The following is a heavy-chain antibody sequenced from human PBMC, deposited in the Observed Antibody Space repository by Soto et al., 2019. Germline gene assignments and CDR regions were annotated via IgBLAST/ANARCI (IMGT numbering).Heavy chain of an antibody. J-gene: IGHJ6*02. Sequence: ASVKVSCKASGYTFTCYYMHWVRQAPGQGLEWMGWINPNSGGTNYAQKFQGWVTMTRDTSISTAYMELSRLRSDDTAVYYCARGIQLNYYYYGMDVWGQGTTVTVSS. CDR3: ARGIQLNYYYYGMDV. CDR1: GYTFTCYY. CDR2: INPNSGGT. D-gene: IGHD5-18*01. V-gene: IGHV1-2*04.